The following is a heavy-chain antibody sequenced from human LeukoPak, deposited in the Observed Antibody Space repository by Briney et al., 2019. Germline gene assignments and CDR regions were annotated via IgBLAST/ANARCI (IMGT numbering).Heavy chain of an antibody. V-gene: IGHV4-4*07. CDR3: AGGVLTRSADY. CDR2: IYTSGST. CDR1: GGSISSYY. J-gene: IGHJ4*02. Sequence: PPETLSLTCTVSGGSISSYYWSWIRQPAGKGLEWIGRIYTSGSTNYNPSLKSRVTMSVDTSKNQCTLNLSSVTAADTAVYYCAGGVLTRSADYWGQGTLVTVSS. D-gene: IGHD3-10*01.